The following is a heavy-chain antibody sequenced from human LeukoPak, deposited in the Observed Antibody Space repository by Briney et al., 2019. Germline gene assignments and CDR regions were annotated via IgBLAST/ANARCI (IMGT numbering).Heavy chain of an antibody. J-gene: IGHJ4*02. CDR1: GFTFSSYS. Sequence: GGSLRLSCAASGFTFSSYSMNWVRQAPGKGLEWVSCITRSSIYIYYADSVKGRFTISRDNAKNSLYLQMKSLRVEDTAVYYCARRGYHDYSGFDYWGQGTLVTVSS. V-gene: IGHV3-21*01. CDR3: ARRGYHDYSGFDY. D-gene: IGHD3-16*01. CDR2: ITRSSIYI.